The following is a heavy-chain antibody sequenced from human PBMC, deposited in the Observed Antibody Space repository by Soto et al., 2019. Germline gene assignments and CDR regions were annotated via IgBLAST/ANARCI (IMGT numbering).Heavy chain of an antibody. CDR3: AREGLGNIAAAGYDY. CDR1: GGTFSSYA. V-gene: IGHV1-69*13. Sequence: SVKVSCKASGGTFSSYAISWVRQAPGQGLEWMGGIIPIFGTANYAQKFQGRVTITADESTSTAYMELSSLRSEDTAVYYCAREGLGNIAAAGYDYWGQGTLVTVSS. D-gene: IGHD6-13*01. J-gene: IGHJ4*02. CDR2: IIPIFGTA.